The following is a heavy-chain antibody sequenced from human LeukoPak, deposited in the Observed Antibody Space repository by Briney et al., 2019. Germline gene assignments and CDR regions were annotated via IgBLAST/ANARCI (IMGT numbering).Heavy chain of an antibody. J-gene: IGHJ4*02. V-gene: IGHV1-69*13. CDR1: GGTFSSYA. CDR3: AAVVPAVMGYFDY. D-gene: IGHD2-2*01. Sequence: GASVKVSCKASGGTFSSYALSWVRQAPGQGLEWMGGIIPIFGTANYAQKFQGRVTITADESTSTAYTELSSLRSEDTAVYYCAAVVPAVMGYFDYWGQGTLVTVSS. CDR2: IIPIFGTA.